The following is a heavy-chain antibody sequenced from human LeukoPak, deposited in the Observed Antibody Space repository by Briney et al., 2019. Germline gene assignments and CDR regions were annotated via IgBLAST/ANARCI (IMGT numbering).Heavy chain of an antibody. CDR1: GGSFSGYY. J-gene: IGHJ5*02. CDR2: INHSGST. Sequence: SETLSLTCAVYGGSFSGYYWSWIRQPPGKGLEWIGEINHSGSTNYNPSLKSRVTISVDTSKNQFSLKLSSVTAADTAVYYCARRGVGAVAGSNWFDPWGQGTLVTVSS. V-gene: IGHV4-34*01. CDR3: ARRGVGAVAGSNWFDP. D-gene: IGHD6-19*01.